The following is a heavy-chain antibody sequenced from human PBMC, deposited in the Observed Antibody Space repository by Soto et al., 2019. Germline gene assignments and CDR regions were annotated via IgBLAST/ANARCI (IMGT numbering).Heavy chain of an antibody. CDR2: IYSGGST. CDR1: GFTVSSNY. V-gene: IGHV3-66*01. D-gene: IGHD3-10*01. J-gene: IGHJ5*02. CDR3: ARSLRPLSWFDP. Sequence: SLRLSCAASGFTVSSNYMSWVRQAPGKGLEWVSVIYSGGSTYYADSVKGRFTISRDSSKNTLDLQMNSLSAEDTAMYYCARSLRPLSWFDPWGQGTLVTVSS.